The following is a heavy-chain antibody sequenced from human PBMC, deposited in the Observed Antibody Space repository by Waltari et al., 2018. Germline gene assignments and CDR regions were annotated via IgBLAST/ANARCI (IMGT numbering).Heavy chain of an antibody. CDR2: IIPVFGTA. D-gene: IGHD4-17*01. Sequence: QVQLVQSGAEVKKPGSSVKVSCKASGGTFSSYAISWVRQAPGQGLEWMGRIIPVFGTANYAQKFQGRVTITADKSTSTAYMELSSLRSEDTAVYYCARETPDYGDYGIFDPWGQGTLVTVSS. CDR1: GGTFSSYA. J-gene: IGHJ5*02. V-gene: IGHV1-69*08. CDR3: ARETPDYGDYGIFDP.